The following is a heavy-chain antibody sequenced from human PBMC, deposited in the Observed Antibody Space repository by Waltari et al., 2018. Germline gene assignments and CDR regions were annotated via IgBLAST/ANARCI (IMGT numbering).Heavy chain of an antibody. CDR1: GGSFSGYY. Sequence: QVQLQQWGAGLLKPSEPLSLTCAVYGGSFSGYYWSWIRQPPGKGLEWIGEINHSGSTNYNPSLKSRVTISVDTSKNQFSLKLSSVTAADTAVYYCARSRNRCSSTSCPNRGFDYWGQGTLVTVSS. J-gene: IGHJ4*02. CDR2: INHSGST. D-gene: IGHD2-2*01. CDR3: ARSRNRCSSTSCPNRGFDY. V-gene: IGHV4-34*01.